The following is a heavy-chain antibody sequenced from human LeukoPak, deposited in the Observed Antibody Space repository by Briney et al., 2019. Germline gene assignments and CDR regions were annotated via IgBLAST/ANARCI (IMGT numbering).Heavy chain of an antibody. D-gene: IGHD5-24*01. CDR1: EFSVGSNY. Sequence: GGSLRLSCAASEFSVGSNYMTWVRQAPGKGLEWVSLIYSGGSTYYADSVKGRFTISRDNSKNTLYLQMNSLRAEDTAVYYCARVITHDFDYWGQGTLVTVSS. V-gene: IGHV3-66*01. J-gene: IGHJ4*02. CDR2: IYSGGST. CDR3: ARVITHDFDY.